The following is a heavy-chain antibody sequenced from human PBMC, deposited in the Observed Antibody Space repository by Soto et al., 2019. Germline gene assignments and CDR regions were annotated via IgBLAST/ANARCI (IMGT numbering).Heavy chain of an antibody. J-gene: IGHJ6*02. V-gene: IGHV3-48*03. CDR3: ARAECSNPNCLTAYYSYGLDV. D-gene: IGHD2-2*01. Sequence: LCRAACRVSLKNFEMHGVLQATGKGLEWVSYINTAGSTKYYAESVKGRFTISRDNARNSLFLQMNSLRAEDTAVYYCARAECSNPNCLTAYYSYGLDVWGQGTTVTVSS. CDR1: RVSLKNFE. CDR2: INTAGSTK.